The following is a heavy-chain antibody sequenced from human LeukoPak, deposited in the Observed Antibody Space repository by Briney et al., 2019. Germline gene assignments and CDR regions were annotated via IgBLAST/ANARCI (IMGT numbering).Heavy chain of an antibody. CDR2: ISSDGSSK. V-gene: IGHV3-30*18. CDR1: GFMFSAYG. CDR3: AKDGDCGGGGCFPNNFNY. D-gene: IGHD2-15*01. Sequence: PGRSLRLSCAASGFMFSAYGMHWVRQAPGKGLEWVAVISSDGSSKNYADSVKGRFTMSRDNSKNTLYLQMNSLRIEDTAVCYCAKDGDCGGGGCFPNNFNYWGQGTLVTVSS. J-gene: IGHJ4*02.